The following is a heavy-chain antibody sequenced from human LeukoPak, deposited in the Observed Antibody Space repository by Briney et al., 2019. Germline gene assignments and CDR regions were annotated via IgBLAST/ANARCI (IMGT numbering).Heavy chain of an antibody. J-gene: IGHJ6*03. D-gene: IGHD2-2*01. V-gene: IGHV1-69*05. CDR1: GYTFTGYY. CDR2: IIPIFGTA. Sequence: GASVKVSCKASGYTFTGYYMHWVRQAPGQGLEWMGGIIPIFGTANYAQKFQGRVTITTDESTSTAYMELSSLRSEDTAVYYCARSAYQLLYYYYMDVWGKGTTVTVSS. CDR3: ARSAYQLLYYYYMDV.